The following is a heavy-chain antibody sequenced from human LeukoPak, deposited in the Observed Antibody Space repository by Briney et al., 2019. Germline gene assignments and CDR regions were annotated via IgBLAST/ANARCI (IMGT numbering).Heavy chain of an antibody. V-gene: IGHV4-30-4*01. CDR2: IYYSGST. J-gene: IGHJ4*02. Sequence: SETLSLTCTVSGGSISSGDYYWSWIRQPPGKGLEWIGYIYYSGSTYYNPSLKSRVTISVDTYKNQFSLKLSSVTAADTAVYYCARGGNGSSGYYYARYWGQGTLVTVSS. CDR3: ARGGNGSSGYYYARY. CDR1: GGSISSGDYY. D-gene: IGHD3-22*01.